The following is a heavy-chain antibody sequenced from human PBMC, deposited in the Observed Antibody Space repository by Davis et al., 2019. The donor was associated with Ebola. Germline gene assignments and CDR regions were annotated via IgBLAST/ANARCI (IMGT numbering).Heavy chain of an antibody. D-gene: IGHD5-18*01. J-gene: IGHJ4*02. Sequence: AVSVKVSCKASGYIFTHYYMHWVRQAPGQGLEWMGIINPSGGSTNYAQKFQGRVTMTRDTSTSTVYMELSSLRSEDTAMYYCATGQWRLWLIYWGQGTLVTVSS. CDR1: GYIFTHYY. V-gene: IGHV1-46*03. CDR2: INPSGGST. CDR3: ATGQWRLWLIY.